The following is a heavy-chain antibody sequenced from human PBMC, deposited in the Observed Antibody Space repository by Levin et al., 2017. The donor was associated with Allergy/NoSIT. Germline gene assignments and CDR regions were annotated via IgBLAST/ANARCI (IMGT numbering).Heavy chain of an antibody. CDR3: ARTTWDTAMDLPFDY. V-gene: IGHV3-21*01. J-gene: IGHJ4*02. CDR2: ISSSSSFI. CDR1: GFTFSTYS. D-gene: IGHD5-18*01. Sequence: LSLTCAASGFTFSTYSLNWVRQAPGKGLEWVSSISSSSSFIYYADSVKGRFTISRDNAKNSLYLQMNSLRAEDTAVYYCARTTWDTAMDLPFDYWGQGTLVTVSS.